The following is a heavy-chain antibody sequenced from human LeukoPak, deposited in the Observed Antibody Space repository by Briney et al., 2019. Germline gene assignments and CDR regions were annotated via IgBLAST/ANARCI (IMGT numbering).Heavy chain of an antibody. D-gene: IGHD3-16*01. Sequence: GGSLRLSCAASGFTFSSYAMHWVRQAPGKGLEWVAVISYDGSNKYYADSVKGRFTISRDNSKNTLYLQMNSLRAEDTAVYYCARDGQGGFDYWGQGTLVTVSS. V-gene: IGHV3-30-3*01. CDR1: GFTFSSYA. CDR2: ISYDGSNK. CDR3: ARDGQGGFDY. J-gene: IGHJ4*02.